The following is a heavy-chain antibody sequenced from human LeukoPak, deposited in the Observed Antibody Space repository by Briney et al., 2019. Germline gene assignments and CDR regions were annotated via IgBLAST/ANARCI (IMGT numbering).Heavy chain of an antibody. CDR3: ARVRSSAY. V-gene: IGHV3-48*01. J-gene: IGHJ4*02. CDR1: GFTFSSYS. Sequence: QPGGSLRLSCAASGFTFSSYSMSWVRQAPGKGLEWVSYISSSSSTIYYADSVKGRFTISRDNAKNSLYLQMNSLRAEDTAVYYCARVRSSAYWGQGTLVTVSS. D-gene: IGHD6-6*01. CDR2: ISSSSSTI.